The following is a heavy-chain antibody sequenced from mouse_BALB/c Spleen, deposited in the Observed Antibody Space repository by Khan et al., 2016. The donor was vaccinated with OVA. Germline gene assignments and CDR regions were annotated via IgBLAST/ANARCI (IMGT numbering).Heavy chain of an antibody. Sequence: VELVESGAQLARPGASVKLSCKASGYTFTDYYINWMRQRTGQGLEWTGEIYPGSDNTYYNENFKGRATLTVDKSSNTAYMEFSSLTSEDSAVYFCAREWAAWFPYWGQGTLVTVSA. V-gene: IGHV1-77*01. CDR1: GYTFTDYY. CDR2: IYPGSDNT. J-gene: IGHJ3*01. CDR3: AREWAAWFPY.